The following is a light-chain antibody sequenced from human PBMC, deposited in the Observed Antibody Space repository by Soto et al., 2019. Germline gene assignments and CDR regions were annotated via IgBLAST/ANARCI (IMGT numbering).Light chain of an antibody. V-gene: IGKV4-1*01. Sequence: DIVMTQSPDSLAVSLGERATINCKSSQSVLYSTNNKNYLAWYQQKPGQPPKLLIYWAGTRASGVPDRFSGSGSGTDFTLTSSSLQAEDVAVYYCQQYYITPLTFGGGTKVEIK. CDR2: WAG. J-gene: IGKJ4*01. CDR1: QSVLYSTNNKNY. CDR3: QQYYITPLT.